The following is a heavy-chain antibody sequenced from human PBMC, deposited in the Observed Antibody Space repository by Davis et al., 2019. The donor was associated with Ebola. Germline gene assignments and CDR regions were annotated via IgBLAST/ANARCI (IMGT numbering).Heavy chain of an antibody. V-gene: IGHV3-33*08. Sequence: GGSLRLSCAAPGFTFSNAWMTRARQAPGKGLEWVAVLWYDGSNNYYADSVKGRFTISRDNSKNTLYLQMNSLRAEDTAVYYCARVSGDSPFDYWGQGTLVTVSS. D-gene: IGHD2-21*02. J-gene: IGHJ4*02. CDR3: ARVSGDSPFDY. CDR2: LWYDGSNN. CDR1: GFTFSNAW.